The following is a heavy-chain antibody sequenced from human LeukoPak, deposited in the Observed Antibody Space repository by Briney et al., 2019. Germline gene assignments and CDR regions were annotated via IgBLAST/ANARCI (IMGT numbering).Heavy chain of an antibody. CDR1: GFTFSSYS. Sequence: GGSLRLSCAASGFTFSSYSMNWVRQAPGKGLEWVSYISSSSSTIYYADSVKGRFTISRDNSKNTLYLQMNSLRAEDTAVYYCAKKYSTGLDPWGQGTLVTVSS. D-gene: IGHD1-26*01. CDR3: AKKYSTGLDP. V-gene: IGHV3-48*01. CDR2: ISSSSSTI. J-gene: IGHJ5*02.